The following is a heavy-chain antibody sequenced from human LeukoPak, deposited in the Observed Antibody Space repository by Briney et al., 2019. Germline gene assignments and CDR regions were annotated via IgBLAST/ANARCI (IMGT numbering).Heavy chain of an antibody. Sequence: GGSLRLSCAASGFTFRSYWMSWVRQAPGKGLEWVANINQGGSVQYYMDSVKGRSTISRDDAKNSLYVQMNSLRDEDTAVYYCARVEYSGWNLEYWGQGTLVTVSS. D-gene: IGHD5-12*01. CDR1: GFTFRSYW. J-gene: IGHJ4*02. CDR3: ARVEYSGWNLEY. CDR2: INQGGSVQ. V-gene: IGHV3-7*01.